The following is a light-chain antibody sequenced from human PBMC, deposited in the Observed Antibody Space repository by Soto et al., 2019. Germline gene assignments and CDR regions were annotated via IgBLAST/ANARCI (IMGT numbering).Light chain of an antibody. J-gene: IGLJ2*01. Sequence: QSALTQPASVSGSPGQSITISCTGTSSDVGSYNFVSWYQHHAGTAPKLIIYQVTNRPSGVSDRFSASKSGDTASLTISGLQAEDEAIYYCSSYTGFSTDILFGGGTK. CDR3: SSYTGFSTDIL. CDR2: QVT. V-gene: IGLV2-14*01. CDR1: SSDVGSYNF.